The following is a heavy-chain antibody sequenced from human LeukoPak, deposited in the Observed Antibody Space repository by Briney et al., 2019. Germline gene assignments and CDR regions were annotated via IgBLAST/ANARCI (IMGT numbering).Heavy chain of an antibody. J-gene: IGHJ5*02. Sequence: GGSLRLSCAASGFTFSSYEMNWVRQAPGKGLEWVANIKQDGSEKYYVDSVKGRFTISRDNAKNSLYLQMNSLRAEDTAVYYCARYCSGGSLYNWFDPWGQGTLVTVSS. CDR1: GFTFSSYE. CDR3: ARYCSGGSLYNWFDP. V-gene: IGHV3-7*01. CDR2: IKQDGSEK. D-gene: IGHD2-15*01.